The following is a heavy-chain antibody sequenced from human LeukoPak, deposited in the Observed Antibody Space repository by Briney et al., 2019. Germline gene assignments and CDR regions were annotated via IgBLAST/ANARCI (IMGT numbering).Heavy chain of an antibody. V-gene: IGHV1-46*02. Sequence: ASVKVSCKASGYTFNGYYMHWVRQAPGQGLEWMGWINPSGGSTSYAQKFQGRVTMTRDTSTSTVYMELSSLRSEDTAVYYCARGALTVLRFLEWLPFDPWGQGTLVTVSS. CDR1: GYTFNGYY. J-gene: IGHJ5*02. CDR2: INPSGGST. CDR3: ARGALTVLRFLEWLPFDP. D-gene: IGHD3-3*01.